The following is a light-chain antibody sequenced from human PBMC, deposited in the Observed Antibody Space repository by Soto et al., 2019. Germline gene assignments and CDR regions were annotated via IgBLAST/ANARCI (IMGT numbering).Light chain of an antibody. CDR3: MQAVQTPLT. CDR2: LGS. J-gene: IGKJ4*01. Sequence: DIVMPQSPLSLPVTPGEPASISCRSSQSLLHTNGYNYLDWYLQKPGQSPQLLIYLGSNRASGVPDRFSGSGSGTDFTLKISRVEAEDVGVYYCMQAVQTPLTFGGRTKVDI. CDR1: QSLLHTNGYNY. V-gene: IGKV2-28*01.